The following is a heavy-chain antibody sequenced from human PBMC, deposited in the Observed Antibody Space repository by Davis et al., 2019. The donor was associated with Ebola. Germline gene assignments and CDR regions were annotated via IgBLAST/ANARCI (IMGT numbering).Heavy chain of an antibody. D-gene: IGHD4-17*01. V-gene: IGHV4-39*01. CDR2: IYYSGST. Sequence: SETLSLTCTVSGGSISSSSYYWGWIRQPPGKGLEWIGSIYYSGSTYYNPSLKSRVTISVDTSKNLFSLKLSSVTAADTAVYYCARSAVTIIDYWGQGTLVTVSS. CDR1: GGSISSSSYY. CDR3: ARSAVTIIDY. J-gene: IGHJ4*02.